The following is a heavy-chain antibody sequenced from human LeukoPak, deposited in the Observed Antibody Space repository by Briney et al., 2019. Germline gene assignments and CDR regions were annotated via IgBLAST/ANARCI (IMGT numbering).Heavy chain of an antibody. D-gene: IGHD3-9*01. CDR2: IGTAGDT. Sequence: GGSLRLSCAASGFTLSSYAMSWVRQPTGKGLEWVSAIGTAGDTYYSHSVKGRFTISREIAKNSLYLHMNSLSAGDTAVYFCARGHMLTGYYNFAWFDPWAREPWSPSPQ. CDR1: GFTLSSYA. CDR3: ARGHMLTGYYNFAWFDP. J-gene: IGHJ5*02. V-gene: IGHV3-13*01.